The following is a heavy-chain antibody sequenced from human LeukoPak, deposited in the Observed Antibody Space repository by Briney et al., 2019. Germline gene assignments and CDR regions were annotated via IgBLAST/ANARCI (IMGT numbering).Heavy chain of an antibody. D-gene: IGHD5-18*01. CDR3: AKGYSFHFDY. CDR2: IRSDGTNK. V-gene: IGHV3-30*02. J-gene: IGHJ4*02. CDR1: GFTFNSYG. Sequence: GGSLGLSCAASGFTFNSYGMHWVRQAPGKGLEWVAFIRSDGTNKYYADSVKGRFTISRDNSKNTLYLQMNSLRPEDAAVYYGAKGYSFHFDYWGQGTLVTVSS.